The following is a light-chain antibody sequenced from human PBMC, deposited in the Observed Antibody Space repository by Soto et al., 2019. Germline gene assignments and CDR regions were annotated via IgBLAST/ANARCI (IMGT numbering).Light chain of an antibody. CDR3: SSFTSISTRV. CDR1: SSDVGLYNF. J-gene: IGLJ1*01. CDR2: EVS. Sequence: QSAQTQPASVSGSPGQSITISCTGTSSDVGLYNFLSWYQQHPGKAPKLMIYEVSNRPSGVSNRFSGSKSGNTAFLTISGLRAEDEADYYCSSFTSISTRVFGTGTKVTVL. V-gene: IGLV2-14*01.